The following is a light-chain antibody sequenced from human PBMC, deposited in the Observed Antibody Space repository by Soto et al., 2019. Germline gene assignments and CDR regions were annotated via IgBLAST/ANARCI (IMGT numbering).Light chain of an antibody. V-gene: IGKV3-15*01. CDR3: QEYIQWPPGM. Sequence: DIVVTQSPATLSASPGERVTLSCRASQFVSSRLAWYQQRPGQVPRLLIYDTSTRAPGISARFSVSGSGTEFTRTISSLQSEDFAVYYCQEYIQWPPGMFGPWTTVDIK. CDR2: DTS. CDR1: QFVSSR. J-gene: IGKJ1*01.